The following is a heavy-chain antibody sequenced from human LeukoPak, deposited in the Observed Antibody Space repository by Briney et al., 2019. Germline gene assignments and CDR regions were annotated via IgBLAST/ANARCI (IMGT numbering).Heavy chain of an antibody. Sequence: NPGGSLRLSCAASGFTFSSYSMNWVRQAPGKGLVWVSSISSSSSYIYYADSVKGRFTISRDNAKNSLYLQMNSLRDEDTAVYYCARGGMEWLLLESYYYYGMDVWGQRTTVTVSS. CDR2: ISSSSSYI. D-gene: IGHD3-3*01. J-gene: IGHJ6*02. CDR1: GFTFSSYS. V-gene: IGHV3-21*01. CDR3: ARGGMEWLLLESYYYYGMDV.